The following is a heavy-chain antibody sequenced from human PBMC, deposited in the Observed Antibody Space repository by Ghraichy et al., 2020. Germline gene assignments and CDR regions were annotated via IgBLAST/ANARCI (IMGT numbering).Heavy chain of an antibody. J-gene: IGHJ3*02. CDR1: GFTVSSNY. V-gene: IGHV3-53*01. Sequence: LSLTCAASGFTVSSNYMSWVRQAPGKGPEWVSVIYSGGSTYYADSVKGRFTISRDNSKNTLYLQMNSLRAEDTAVYYCARDSGRAGAFDIWGQGTMVTVSS. CDR3: ARDSGRAGAFDI. CDR2: IYSGGST.